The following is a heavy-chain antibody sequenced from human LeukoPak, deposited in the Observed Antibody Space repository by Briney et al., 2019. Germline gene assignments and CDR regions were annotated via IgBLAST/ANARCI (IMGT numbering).Heavy chain of an antibody. CDR2: IYYSGST. CDR1: GGSISTYY. CDR3: AGLSGWYRHAFDI. V-gene: IGHV4-59*08. Sequence: SETLSLTCTVSGGSISTYYWSWIRQPPGKGLEWIGYIYYSGSTNYNPSLESRVTISVDTSKNQFSLKLSSVTAADTAVYYCAGLSGWYRHAFDIWGQGTMVTVSS. D-gene: IGHD6-19*01. J-gene: IGHJ3*02.